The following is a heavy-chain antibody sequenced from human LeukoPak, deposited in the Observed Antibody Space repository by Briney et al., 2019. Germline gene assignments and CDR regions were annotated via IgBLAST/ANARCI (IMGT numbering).Heavy chain of an antibody. V-gene: IGHV1-46*01. CDR1: GYTFTSYY. Sequence: GASVKVSCKASGYTFTSYYMNWVRQAPGQGLEWLGIINPSGGSTSYAQKFQGRVTMTRDMSTSTVYMELSSLRSEDTAVYYCARDPSLGGALFFDYWGQGTLVTVSS. CDR2: INPSGGST. J-gene: IGHJ4*02. D-gene: IGHD3-10*01. CDR3: ARDPSLGGALFFDY.